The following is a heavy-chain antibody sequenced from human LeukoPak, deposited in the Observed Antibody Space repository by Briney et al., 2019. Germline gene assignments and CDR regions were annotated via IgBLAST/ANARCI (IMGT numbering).Heavy chain of an antibody. Sequence: GGSLRLSCATSGFTFSSYGMHWVRQVPGKGLEWVAVISKDAKSNYHVDSVKGRFTISRDNSKNTLYLQMNSLRAEDAAVYFCAKAPVTSCRGAYCYPFDSWGQGTLVTVSS. D-gene: IGHD2-21*01. CDR1: GFTFSSYG. CDR2: ISKDAKSN. J-gene: IGHJ4*02. CDR3: AKAPVTSCRGAYCYPFDS. V-gene: IGHV3-30*18.